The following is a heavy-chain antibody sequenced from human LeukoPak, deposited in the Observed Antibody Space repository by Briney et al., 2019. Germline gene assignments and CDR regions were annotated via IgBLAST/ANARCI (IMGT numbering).Heavy chain of an antibody. CDR3: AKSKFSCIGNNCYSPDY. Sequence: PGGSLRLSCSASGFTFNSYPVHWVRQAPGKGLEYVSGISRNGGSTYYADSVKGRFTISRDNSKNTLYLQVNSLRAEDTAVYYCAKSKFSCIGNNCYSPDYWGQGTLVTVSS. J-gene: IGHJ4*02. V-gene: IGHV3-64*04. D-gene: IGHD2-15*01. CDR2: ISRNGGST. CDR1: GFTFNSYP.